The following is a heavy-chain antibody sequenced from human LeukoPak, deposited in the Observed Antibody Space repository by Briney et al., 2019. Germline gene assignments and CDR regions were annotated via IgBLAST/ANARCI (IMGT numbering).Heavy chain of an antibody. Sequence: SVKVSCKASGGTFSSYAISWVRQAPGQGLEWMGGIIPIFGTANYAQKSQGRVTITADESTSTAYMELSSLRSEDTAVYYCARESSGSYYKSNFDYWGQGTLVTVSS. CDR1: GGTFSSYA. D-gene: IGHD3-10*01. J-gene: IGHJ4*02. CDR3: ARESSGSYYKSNFDY. V-gene: IGHV1-69*01. CDR2: IIPIFGTA.